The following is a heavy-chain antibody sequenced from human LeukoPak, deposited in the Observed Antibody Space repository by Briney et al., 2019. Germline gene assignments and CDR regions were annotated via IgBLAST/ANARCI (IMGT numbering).Heavy chain of an antibody. CDR2: ISQSGNI. CDR1: GDSISSGGYS. D-gene: IGHD3-22*01. CDR3: ARSPLAFYDSSGYPRVWFDP. Sequence: SQTLSLTCTISGDSISSGGYSWSWIRQPPGKGLEWIGYIYHIGYISQSGNIYQDPSLKSRVTISLDTSRNQFSLKLSSVTAADTAVYYCARSPLAFYDSSGYPRVWFDPWGQGTLVTVSS. V-gene: IGHV4-30-2*01. J-gene: IGHJ5*02.